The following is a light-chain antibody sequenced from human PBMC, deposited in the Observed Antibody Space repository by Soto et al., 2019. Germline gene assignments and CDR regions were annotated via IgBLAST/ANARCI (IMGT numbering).Light chain of an antibody. V-gene: IGKV1-5*01. CDR1: QSISSW. J-gene: IGKJ1*01. CDR3: QQFNSYPWT. CDR2: DVS. Sequence: PLTQSPSTLSAYVGDRVTIPCRASQSISSWLAWYQQKPGKAPKLLIYDVSSLESGVPSRFSGSGSGTEFTLTISSLQPDDFATYYCQQFNSYPWTFGQGTKVDIK.